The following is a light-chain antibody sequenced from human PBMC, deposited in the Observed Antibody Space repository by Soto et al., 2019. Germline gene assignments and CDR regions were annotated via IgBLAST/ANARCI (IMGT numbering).Light chain of an antibody. Sequence: DIQMTQSPSSLSASVEDRVTITCRASQSINNYLNWYQQKPGKVPKLLIYAASTLQSGVPLRFSGSGSGTDFTLTISGLQPEDFATYYCQQSYSTVGRTFGQGTKVEIK. J-gene: IGKJ1*01. V-gene: IGKV1-39*01. CDR1: QSINNY. CDR2: AAS. CDR3: QQSYSTVGRT.